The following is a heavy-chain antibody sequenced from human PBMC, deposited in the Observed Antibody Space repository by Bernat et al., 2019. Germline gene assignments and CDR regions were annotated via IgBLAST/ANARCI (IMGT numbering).Heavy chain of an antibody. CDR3: ANSLWSGWYFFDY. CDR2: ISASGGGT. V-gene: IGHV3-23*01. D-gene: IGHD3-3*01. CDR1: GFTFSNIA. J-gene: IGHJ4*02. Sequence: EVQLLESGGGLVQPGGSLRLSCAASGFTFSNIAMNWVRQAPGKGLEWVSSISASGGGTFYADTVRGRFTISRDNSKNTLYLQMNSLRAEDTAVYYCANSLWSGWYFFDYWGQGTLVTVSS.